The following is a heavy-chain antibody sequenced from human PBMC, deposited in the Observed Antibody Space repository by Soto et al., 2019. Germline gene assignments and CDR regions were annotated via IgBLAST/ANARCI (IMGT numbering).Heavy chain of an antibody. J-gene: IGHJ4*02. Sequence: QVQLVESGGGVVQPGRSLRLSCGASGFTFSNDGMHWVRQAPGKGLEWVAVIAYHGSDKYYADSVKGRFTISSDNSKNTLYLQMDSLRAEDKAVYYCAKDHLTTTVTTVGYWGQGTLVTVSS. CDR2: IAYHGSDK. V-gene: IGHV3-30*18. CDR3: AKDHLTTTVTTVGY. CDR1: GFTFSNDG. D-gene: IGHD4-17*01.